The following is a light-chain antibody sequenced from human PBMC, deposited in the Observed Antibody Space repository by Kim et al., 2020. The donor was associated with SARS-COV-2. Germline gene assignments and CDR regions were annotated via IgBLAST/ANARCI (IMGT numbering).Light chain of an antibody. Sequence: LSKSAAINCNSSPSHCNNMNYLAWYQQKPGQPLKILISWASIRESGVPDRFSGSGSGTDFTLTIRSLQAVDVAVYYCQEYFSTNTFGRGTKLEI. CDR3: QEYFSTNT. CDR2: WAS. J-gene: IGKJ2*01. CDR1: PSHCNNMNY. V-gene: IGKV4-1*01.